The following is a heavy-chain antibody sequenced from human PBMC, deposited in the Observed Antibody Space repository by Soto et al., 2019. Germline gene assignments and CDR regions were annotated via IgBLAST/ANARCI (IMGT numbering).Heavy chain of an antibody. D-gene: IGHD3-3*01. CDR1: GFTFSSYA. Sequence: GGSLRLSCAASGFTFSSYAMSWVRQAPGKGLEWVSAISGSGGSTYYADSVKGRFTISRDNSKNTLYLQMNSLRAEDTAVYYCAKYRERFLEWPTHGMDVWGQGTTVTVSS. CDR3: AKYRERFLEWPTHGMDV. J-gene: IGHJ6*02. CDR2: ISGSGGST. V-gene: IGHV3-23*01.